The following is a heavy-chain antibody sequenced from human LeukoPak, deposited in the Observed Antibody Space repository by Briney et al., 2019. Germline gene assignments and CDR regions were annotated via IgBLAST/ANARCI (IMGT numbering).Heavy chain of an antibody. CDR1: GASISNYY. Sequence: PSETLSLTCTVSGASISNYYWTWIRQPPGKGLEWIGSIYHSGSTNSGSTNYNPSLKSRVTISVDTSKNQFSLRLTSVTAADTAVYYCARHEVVVPFFDYWGQGTLVTVSS. CDR2: IYHSGSTNSGST. D-gene: IGHD2-15*01. CDR3: ARHEVVVPFFDY. J-gene: IGHJ4*02. V-gene: IGHV4-59*01.